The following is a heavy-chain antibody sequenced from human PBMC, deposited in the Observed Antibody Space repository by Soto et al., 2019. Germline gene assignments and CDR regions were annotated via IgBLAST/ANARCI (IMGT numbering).Heavy chain of an antibody. V-gene: IGHV4-59*01. J-gene: IGHJ6*03. D-gene: IGHD4-4*01. CDR1: GDSITSYY. CDR2: IYYSGST. Sequence: PSETLSLTCTVSGDSITSYYWSWIRQPPGEGLEWIGYIYYSGSTNYNPSLKSRVTISVDTSKNQFSLKLSSVTAADTAVYYCARDRLTTDNYYYYYMDVWGKGTTVTVSS. CDR3: ARDRLTTDNYYYYYMDV.